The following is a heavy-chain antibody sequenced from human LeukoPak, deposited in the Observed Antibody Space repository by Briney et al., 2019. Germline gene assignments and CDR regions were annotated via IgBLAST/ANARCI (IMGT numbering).Heavy chain of an antibody. CDR1: GFIFSSYA. CDR2: IIGSGGST. J-gene: IGHJ4*02. V-gene: IGHV3-23*01. Sequence: PGGSLRLSCAASGFIFSSYAMSWVRQAPGKGLEWVSAIIGSGGSTYYADSVKGRFTISRDNSKNTLYLQMSSLRAEDTAVYYCAKDRRIAVAGTMVNYWGQGILVTVST. D-gene: IGHD6-19*01. CDR3: AKDRRIAVAGTMVNY.